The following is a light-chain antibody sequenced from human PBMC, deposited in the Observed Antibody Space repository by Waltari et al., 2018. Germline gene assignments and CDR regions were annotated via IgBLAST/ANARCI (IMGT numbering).Light chain of an antibody. CDR2: WAS. V-gene: IGKV4-1*01. J-gene: IGKJ4*01. CDR3: QPYYNTPLT. CDR1: ESVLYSSNNKNH. Sequence: DIVMTQSPESLAVSLGERDTINCKTSESVLYSSNNKNHLAWYQQKPGQPPKLLIYWASTRESGFPGLFSGSGSETDFTLTVTSLQAEDVAVYYCQPYYNTPLTFGGGTKVEIK.